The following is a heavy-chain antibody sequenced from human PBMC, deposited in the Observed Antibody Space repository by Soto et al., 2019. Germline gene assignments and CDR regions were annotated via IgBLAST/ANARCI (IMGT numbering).Heavy chain of an antibody. CDR2: IYYSGST. D-gene: IGHD4-4*01. CDR1: GGSTSSGAYY. Sequence: SETLSLTCTVSGGSTSSGAYYWSWVRRPPGKGLEWIGYIYYSGSTYYNPSLKSRVTISVDTSKNQFSLKLSSVAAADAAVYYCARGPRTVTYFDYWGQGTLVTVSS. J-gene: IGHJ4*02. CDR3: ARGPRTVTYFDY. V-gene: IGHV4-30-4*01.